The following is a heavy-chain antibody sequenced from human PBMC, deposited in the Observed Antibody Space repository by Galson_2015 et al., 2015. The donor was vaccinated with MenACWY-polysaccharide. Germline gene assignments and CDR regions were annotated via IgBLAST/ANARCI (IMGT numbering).Heavy chain of an antibody. V-gene: IGHV1-2*06. CDR3: VRDGHNYDFDY. J-gene: IGHJ4*02. D-gene: IGHD5-18*01. Sequence: SVKVSCKASGYTFTSYYMHWVRQAPGQGLEWMGRIALNSGATNSAQNFQGRVFMTGDTSISTAYMELSSLRSDDTAVYYCVRDGHNYDFDYWGQGALVTVSS. CDR1: GYTFTSYY. CDR2: IALNSGAT.